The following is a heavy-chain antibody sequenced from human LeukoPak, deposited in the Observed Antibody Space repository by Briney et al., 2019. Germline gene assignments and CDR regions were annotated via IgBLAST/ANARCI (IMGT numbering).Heavy chain of an antibody. CDR3: AKGSDSSGYYYFDY. D-gene: IGHD3-22*01. V-gene: IGHV3-23*01. J-gene: IGHJ4*02. CDR2: ISGSGGST. Sequence: GGSLRLSCAASGFTFSSYAMSWVRQAPGKGLEWVSAISGSGGSTYYADSVKGRFTISRDNSKNTLYLQMNSLRAEVTAVYYCAKGSDSSGYYYFDYWGQGTLVTVSS. CDR1: GFTFSSYA.